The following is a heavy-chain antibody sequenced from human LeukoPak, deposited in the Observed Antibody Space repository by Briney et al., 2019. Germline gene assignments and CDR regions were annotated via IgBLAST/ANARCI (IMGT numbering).Heavy chain of an antibody. V-gene: IGHV3-20*04. CDR2: INWNGGST. J-gene: IGHJ3*02. Sequence: GGSLRLSCAASGFTFDDYGMSCVRQAPGKGLEWLSGINWNGGSTGYADSVKGRSTISRDNAKNSLYLQMNSLRAEDTALYYCARSHSSTFGSEDAFDIWGQGTMVTVSS. CDR1: GFTFDDYG. D-gene: IGHD1-14*01. CDR3: ARSHSSTFGSEDAFDI.